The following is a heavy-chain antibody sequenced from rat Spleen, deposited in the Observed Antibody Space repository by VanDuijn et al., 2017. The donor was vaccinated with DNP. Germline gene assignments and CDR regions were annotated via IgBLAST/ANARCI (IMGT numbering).Heavy chain of an antibody. J-gene: IGHJ2*01. Sequence: EVQLQESGPGLVKPSQSLSLTCSVTGYSITSNYWGWIRKFPGNKMEWMAYISYSGSTGYNPSLKSRISITRDTSKNKFFLQLNAVTTEDTATYYWARSRGDYSIYIPFDYWGQGVMVTVSS. CDR3: ARSRGDYSIYIPFDY. D-gene: IGHD1-2*01. CDR2: ISYSGST. CDR1: GYSITSNY. V-gene: IGHV3-1*01.